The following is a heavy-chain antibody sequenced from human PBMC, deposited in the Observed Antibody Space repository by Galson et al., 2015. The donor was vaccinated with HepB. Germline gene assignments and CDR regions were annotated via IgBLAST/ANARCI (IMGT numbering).Heavy chain of an antibody. CDR3: ARREATTYYYAMDV. Sequence: LRLSCAASGFTFSNYWMHWVRQAPGKGLEWVSYINSAGSYIFYADSVKGRFTISRDNAKNSLYLQMNSLRAEDTAVYYCARREATTYYYAMDVWGQGTTVTVAS. J-gene: IGHJ6*02. CDR1: GFTFSNYW. V-gene: IGHV3-21*01. CDR2: INSAGSYI. D-gene: IGHD5-12*01.